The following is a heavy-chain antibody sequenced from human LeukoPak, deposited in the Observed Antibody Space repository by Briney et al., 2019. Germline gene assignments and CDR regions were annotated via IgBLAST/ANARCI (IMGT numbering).Heavy chain of an antibody. D-gene: IGHD5-18*01. Sequence: ASVKVSCKASGYTFTGYYMHWVRQAPGQGLEWMGIINPSGGGTSYAQKFQGRVTMTRDMSTSTVYMELSSLRSEDTAVYYCARAGYSYGYEGYYYYYMDVWGKGTTVTVSS. CDR2: INPSGGGT. CDR3: ARAGYSYGYEGYYYYYMDV. V-gene: IGHV1-46*01. CDR1: GYTFTGYY. J-gene: IGHJ6*03.